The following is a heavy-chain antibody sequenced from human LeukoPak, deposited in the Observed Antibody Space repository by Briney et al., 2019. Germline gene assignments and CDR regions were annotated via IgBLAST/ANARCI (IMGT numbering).Heavy chain of an antibody. J-gene: IGHJ4*02. CDR1: GGSFSGYY. CDR3: ARGSPPAAARPFDY. V-gene: IGHV4-34*01. Sequence: SETLSLTCAVYGGSFSGYYWSWIRQPPGKGLEWIGEINHSGSTNYNPSLKSRVTISVDTSKNQFSLKLSSVTAADTAVYYCARGSPPAAARPFDYWGQGTLVTVSS. CDR2: INHSGST. D-gene: IGHD6-13*01.